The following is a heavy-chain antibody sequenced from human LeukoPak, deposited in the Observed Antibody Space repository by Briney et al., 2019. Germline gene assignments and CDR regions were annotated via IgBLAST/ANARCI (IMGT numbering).Heavy chain of an antibody. CDR2: VSGYNADT. J-gene: IGHJ4*02. CDR1: GYTFSPYG. CDR3: ARDHLHSGYDHDY. V-gene: IGHV1-18*01. D-gene: IGHD5-12*01. Sequence: ASVKVSCKTSGYTFSPYGISWVRQAPGQGLEWMGWVSGYNADTHYAQRFQGRVTMTTDTSTNTAYMELWSLRSDDTAVYYCARDHLHSGYDHDYLGQGTLVTVSS.